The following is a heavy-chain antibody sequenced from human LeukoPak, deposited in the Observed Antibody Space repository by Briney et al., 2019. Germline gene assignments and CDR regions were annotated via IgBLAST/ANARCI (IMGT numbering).Heavy chain of an antibody. CDR1: GGTFSSYA. J-gene: IGHJ6*03. CDR3: ARAATGSGSSRGWYYYYYYMDV. Sequence: SVKVSCKASGGTFSSYAISWVRQAPGQGLEWMGGIIPIFGTANYAQKFQGRVTITADKSTSTAYMELSSLRSEDTAVYYCARAATGSGSSRGWYYYYYYMDVWGKGTTVTVSS. V-gene: IGHV1-69*06. CDR2: IIPIFGTA. D-gene: IGHD3-10*01.